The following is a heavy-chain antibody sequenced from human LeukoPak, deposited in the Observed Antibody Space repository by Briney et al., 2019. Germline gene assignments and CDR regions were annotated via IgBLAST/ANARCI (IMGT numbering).Heavy chain of an antibody. CDR3: ARDRDYSNSLDY. D-gene: IGHD4-11*01. Sequence: GGSLRLSCAASGFTFSSYAMSWVRQAPGKGLEWVSAISGSGGSTYYADSVKGRFTISRDNSKNTLYLQMNSLRAEDTAVYYCARDRDYSNSLDYWGQGTLVTVSS. CDR1: GFTFSSYA. V-gene: IGHV3-23*01. J-gene: IGHJ4*02. CDR2: ISGSGGST.